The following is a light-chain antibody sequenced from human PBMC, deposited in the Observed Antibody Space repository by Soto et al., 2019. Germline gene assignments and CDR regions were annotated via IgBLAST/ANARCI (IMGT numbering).Light chain of an antibody. CDR2: EAT. CDR3: CSYAGSNSWV. Sequence: QSALTQPASVSGSPGQSITISCTGTSSDVGGYNYVSWYQQHPGKAPKLLIYEATRRPSGVPNRFSGSKSGNTASLTISGLRAEDEAYYYCCSYAGSNSWVFGGGTQLTVL. V-gene: IGLV2-23*01. CDR1: SSDVGGYNY. J-gene: IGLJ3*02.